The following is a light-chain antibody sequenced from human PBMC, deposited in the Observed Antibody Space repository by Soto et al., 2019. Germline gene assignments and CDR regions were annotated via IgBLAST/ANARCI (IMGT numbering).Light chain of an antibody. CDR1: QSISSY. J-gene: IGKJ5*01. Sequence: DIPMTQSPSSLSASVGDRVTITCRASQSISSYLNWYQQKPGKAPKLLIYAASSLQSGVPSRFSGSGSGTDFTLTISSLQPEDVATYYCQQSYSNPRTTFGQGTRLEIK. CDR3: QQSYSNPRTT. V-gene: IGKV1-39*01. CDR2: AAS.